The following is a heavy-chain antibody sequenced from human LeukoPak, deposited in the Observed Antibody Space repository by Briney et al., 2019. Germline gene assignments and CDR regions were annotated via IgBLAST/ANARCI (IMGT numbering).Heavy chain of an antibody. Sequence: GGSLRLSCTTSGFIFSDYSMSWFRQAPGKGLEWVGFIRSEPFGGTTEYAASVKGRFTISRDNSENIAYLQMNRLKTEDTAVYYCTRWRSGTSDWGQGTLVTVSS. V-gene: IGHV3-49*03. CDR1: GFIFSDYS. J-gene: IGHJ4*02. CDR3: TRWRSGTSD. D-gene: IGHD4-23*01. CDR2: IRSEPFGGTT.